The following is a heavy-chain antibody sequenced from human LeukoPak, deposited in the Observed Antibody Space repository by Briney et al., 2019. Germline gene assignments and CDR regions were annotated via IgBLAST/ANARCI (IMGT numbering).Heavy chain of an antibody. CDR3: ATDRGWRTSGYYLYYFEY. V-gene: IGHV3-23*03. D-gene: IGHD3-3*01. J-gene: IGHJ4*02. CDR2: IYSGGST. CDR1: GFTFSTFA. Sequence: GGSLRLSCVASGFTFSTFAMTWVRQAPGKGLEWVSVIYSGGSTNYADSVKGRFTISRDNTMNSLYLQMSSLRAEDTAVYYCATDRGWRTSGYYLYYFEYWGQGTLVTFSS.